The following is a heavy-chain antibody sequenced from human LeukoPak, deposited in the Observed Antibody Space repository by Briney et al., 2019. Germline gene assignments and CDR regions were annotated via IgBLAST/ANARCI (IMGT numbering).Heavy chain of an antibody. D-gene: IGHD2-8*02. CDR2: INNNGGTT. V-gene: IGHV3-23*01. CDR1: GFTFSSYG. CDR3: ATYRQVLLPFES. Sequence: PGGSLRLSCAASGFTFSSYGMTWVRQAPGKGLEWVSLINNNGGTTYYADSVRGRFTISRDNSKSTLSLQMNSLRAEDTAIYYCATYRQVLLPFESWGQGTLVTVSS. J-gene: IGHJ4*02.